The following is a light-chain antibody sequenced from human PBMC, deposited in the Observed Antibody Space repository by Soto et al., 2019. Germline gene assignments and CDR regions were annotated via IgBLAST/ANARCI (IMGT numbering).Light chain of an antibody. J-gene: IGKJ2*01. CDR2: GAS. Sequence: EIVLTQSPGTLSLSPGERASLSCRATQSVSSSYLAWYQQKPGQAPRLLIYGASRRATGIPDRFSGSGSGRDFTLTITRLEPEDFAIYYCQQYGGSPYTFRQGTKLEIK. CDR3: QQYGGSPYT. CDR1: QSVSSSY. V-gene: IGKV3-20*01.